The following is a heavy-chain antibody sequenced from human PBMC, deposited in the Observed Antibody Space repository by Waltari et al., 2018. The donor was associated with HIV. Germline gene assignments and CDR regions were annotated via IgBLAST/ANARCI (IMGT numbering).Heavy chain of an antibody. CDR3: ARGVKMATMEMPPDY. D-gene: IGHD5-12*01. J-gene: IGHJ4*02. V-gene: IGHV1-69*01. CDR2: IIPIFGTA. CDR1: GGTFSSYA. Sequence: HVQLLQSATEVKQPGSSVTVSCKASGGTFSSYAISWVRPAPGQGLELMGGIIPIFGTANYAQKFQGRVTITADESTSTAYMELSSLRSEDTAVYYCARGVKMATMEMPPDYWGQGTLVTVSS.